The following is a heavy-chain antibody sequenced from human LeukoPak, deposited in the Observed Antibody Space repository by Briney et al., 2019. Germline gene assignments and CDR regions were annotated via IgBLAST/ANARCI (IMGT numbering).Heavy chain of an antibody. CDR3: ARDGRGYSFDY. J-gene: IGHJ4*02. D-gene: IGHD5-18*01. Sequence: GRSLRLSCAASGFTFSSYAMHWVRQAPGKGLEWVAVISYDGSNKYYADSVKGRFTISRDNSKNTLCLQMNSLRAEDTAVYYCARDGRGYSFDYWGQGTLVTVSS. CDR1: GFTFSSYA. CDR2: ISYDGSNK. V-gene: IGHV3-30*04.